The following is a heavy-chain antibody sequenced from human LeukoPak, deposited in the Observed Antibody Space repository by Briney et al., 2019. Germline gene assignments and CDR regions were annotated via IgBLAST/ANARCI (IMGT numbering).Heavy chain of an antibody. D-gene: IGHD1-14*01. Sequence: SETLSLTCAVSGYSISSGYYWGWIRQPPGKGLEWIGSIYHSGSTYYNPSLKSRVTISVDTSKNQFSLKLSSVTAADTAVYYCARSRSGSYIDYWGQGTLVTVSS. V-gene: IGHV4-38-2*01. CDR3: ARSRSGSYIDY. J-gene: IGHJ4*02. CDR1: GYSISSGYY. CDR2: IYHSGST.